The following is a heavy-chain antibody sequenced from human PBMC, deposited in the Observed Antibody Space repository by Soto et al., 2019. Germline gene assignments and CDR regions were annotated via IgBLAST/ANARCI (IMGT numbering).Heavy chain of an antibody. Sequence: AEKVSGKASGGTFSNYAISWVRQAPAQELEWMGGSIPLFGTSNYAQKFQGRVTITADESKSTAYMELSSLRSADTAVYYCARGGSSWYVSAYYFDYWGQGTLVTVSS. V-gene: IGHV1-69*13. J-gene: IGHJ4*02. CDR1: GGTFSNYA. CDR2: SIPLFGTS. D-gene: IGHD6-13*01. CDR3: ARGGSSWYVSAYYFDY.